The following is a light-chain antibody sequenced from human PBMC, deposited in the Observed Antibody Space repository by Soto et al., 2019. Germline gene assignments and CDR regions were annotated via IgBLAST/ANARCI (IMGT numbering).Light chain of an antibody. J-gene: IGKJ2*03. CDR1: QSIANW. CDR3: QQYESHPSYS. V-gene: IGKV1-5*01. CDR2: DVF. Sequence: DIQMTQSPSTLSASVGDRVSITCRASQSIANWVAWYQQKPGKAPKLLIYDVFNLENGVPSRFTGSGSGTEFTLTISSLQPDDFATYYCQQYESHPSYSSGQGTKLEIK.